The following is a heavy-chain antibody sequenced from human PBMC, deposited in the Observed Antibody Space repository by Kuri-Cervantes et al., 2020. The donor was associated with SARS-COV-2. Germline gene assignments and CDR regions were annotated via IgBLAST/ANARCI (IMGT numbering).Heavy chain of an antibody. Sequence: ASVKVSCKASGYTFTSYGISWVRQAPGQGLEWMGWISAYNGNTNYAQKLQGRVTMTTDTSTSTAYMELRSLRSEDTAVFYCARNRAFGDEIVGATDFEYWGQGTLVTVSS. CDR2: ISAYNGNT. CDR3: ARNRAFGDEIVGATDFEY. V-gene: IGHV1-18*01. D-gene: IGHD1-26*01. J-gene: IGHJ4*02. CDR1: GYTFTSYG.